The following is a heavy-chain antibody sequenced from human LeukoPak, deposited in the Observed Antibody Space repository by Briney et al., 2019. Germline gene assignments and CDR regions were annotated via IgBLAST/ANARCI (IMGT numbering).Heavy chain of an antibody. CDR3: ATEDSTVTTHLITAFDY. J-gene: IGHJ4*02. V-gene: IGHV1-18*01. Sequence: ASVKVSCKASGYTFTSYGISWVRQAPGQGLEWMGWISAYNGNTNYAQKLQGRVTMTTDTSTSTAYMELRSLRSDDTAVYYCATEDSTVTTHLITAFDYWGQGTLVTVSS. CDR2: ISAYNGNT. CDR1: GYTFTSYG. D-gene: IGHD4-17*01.